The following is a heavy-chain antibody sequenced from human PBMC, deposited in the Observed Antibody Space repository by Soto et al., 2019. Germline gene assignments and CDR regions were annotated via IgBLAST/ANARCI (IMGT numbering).Heavy chain of an antibody. J-gene: IGHJ4*02. CDR2: ISAYNGNT. D-gene: IGHD3-9*01. V-gene: IGHV1-18*01. CDR1: GYTFTSYG. CDR3: ARDTRHFDWLLPFDY. Sequence: GASVKVSCKASGYTFTSYGISWVRQAPGQGLEWMGWISAYNGNTNYAQKLQSRVTMTTDTSTSTAYMELRSLRSDDTAVYYCARDTRHFDWLLPFDYWGQGTLVTVSS.